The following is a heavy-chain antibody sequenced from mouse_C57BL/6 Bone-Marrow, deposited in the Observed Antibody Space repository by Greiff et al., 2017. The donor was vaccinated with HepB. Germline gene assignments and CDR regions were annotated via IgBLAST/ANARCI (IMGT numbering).Heavy chain of an antibody. Sequence: QVQLKESGAELVRPGTSVKVSCKASGYAFTNYLIEWVKQRPGQGLEWIGVINPGSGGTNYSEKFKGKATLTADKSSSTAYMQLSSLTSEDSAVYFCARGGDYYAMDYWGQGTSVTVSS. V-gene: IGHV1-54*01. J-gene: IGHJ4*01. CDR3: ARGGDYYAMDY. CDR1: GYAFTNYL. CDR2: INPGSGGT.